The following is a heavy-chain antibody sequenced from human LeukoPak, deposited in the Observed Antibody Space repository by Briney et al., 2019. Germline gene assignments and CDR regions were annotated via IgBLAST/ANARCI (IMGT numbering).Heavy chain of an antibody. Sequence: GGSLRLSCAASGFISSNSWMSWVRQAPGKGLEWVANIKQDGSGKYYVDSVKGRFTISRDNAKNSLYLQMNSLRAEDTAVYYCARGGGYFDYWGQGTLVTVSS. CDR3: ARGGGYFDY. CDR1: GFISSNSW. CDR2: IKQDGSGK. J-gene: IGHJ4*02. V-gene: IGHV3-7*04.